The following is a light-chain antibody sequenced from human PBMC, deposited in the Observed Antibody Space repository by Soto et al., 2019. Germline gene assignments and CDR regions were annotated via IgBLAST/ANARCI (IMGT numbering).Light chain of an antibody. CDR2: DVS. V-gene: IGLV2-14*01. CDR3: RSYTSSSRRYV. Sequence: QSALTQPASVSGSPGQSITISCTGTSSDIGAYDYVSWYQQHPGKAPQLMIYDVSHRPSGISDRFSGSKSGSTASLTISGLQAEDEADYYCRSYTSSSRRYVFGIGTKLTVL. J-gene: IGLJ1*01. CDR1: SSDIGAYDY.